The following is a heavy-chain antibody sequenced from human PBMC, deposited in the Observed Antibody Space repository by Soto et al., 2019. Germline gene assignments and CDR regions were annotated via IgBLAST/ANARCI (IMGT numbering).Heavy chain of an antibody. D-gene: IGHD2-15*01. J-gene: IGHJ6*02. V-gene: IGHV4-31*03. CDR2: IYYSGST. CDR1: GGSISSGGYY. Sequence: LSLTCTVSGGSISSGGYYWSWIRQHPGKGLEWIGYIYYSGSTYYNPSLKSRVTISVDTSKNQFSLKLSSVTAADTAVYYCARHLTYCSAGSCYSDFPYYGMDVWGQGTTVTVS. CDR3: ARHLTYCSAGSCYSDFPYYGMDV.